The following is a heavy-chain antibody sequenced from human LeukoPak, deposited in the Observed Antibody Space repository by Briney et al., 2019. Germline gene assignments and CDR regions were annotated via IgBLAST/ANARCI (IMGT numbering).Heavy chain of an antibody. CDR1: GGTFSSYA. J-gene: IGHJ6*03. D-gene: IGHD2-2*02. CDR2: IIPIFGTA. CDR3: ARDLCSSTSCYTGDYYYYMDV. V-gene: IGHV1-69*05. Sequence: SVKVSCKASGGTFSSYAISWVRQAPGQGLEWMGGIIPIFGTANYAQKFQGRVTITTDESTYTAYMELSSLRSEDTAVYYCARDLCSSTSCYTGDYYYYMDVWGKGTTVTVSS.